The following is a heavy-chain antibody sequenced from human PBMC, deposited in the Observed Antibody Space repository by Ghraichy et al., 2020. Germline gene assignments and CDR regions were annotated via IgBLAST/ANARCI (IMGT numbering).Heavy chain of an antibody. CDR3: ARVSSPFCSSTTSCYPYYFDY. V-gene: IGHV4-31*03. J-gene: IGHJ4*02. Sequence: SQTLSLTCTVSGGSISSGGYYWSWIRQHPGKGLEWIGYMHYSGSTYYNPSLRSRVTMSIDTSKNQFSLKLSSVTAADTAVFFCARVSSPFCSSTTSCYPYYFDYWGQGTLVTVSS. CDR2: MHYSGST. CDR1: GGSISSGGYY. D-gene: IGHD2-2*01.